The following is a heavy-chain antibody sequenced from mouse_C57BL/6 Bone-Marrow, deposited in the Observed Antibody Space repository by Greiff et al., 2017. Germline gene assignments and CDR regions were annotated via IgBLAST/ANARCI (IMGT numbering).Heavy chain of an antibody. J-gene: IGHJ4*01. V-gene: IGHV1-62-2*01. CDR3: ERHEATSSFYAMDY. Sequence: VQLQESGAELVKPGASVKLSCKASGYTFTEYTIHWVKQRSGQGLEWIGWFYPGGGSIKYKEKLKDKATLTADKSSSTVCMELSRLTSEGSAVYFCERHEATSSFYAMDYWGQGTSVTVSS. CDR2: FYPGGGSI. D-gene: IGHD1-1*01. CDR1: GYTFTEYT.